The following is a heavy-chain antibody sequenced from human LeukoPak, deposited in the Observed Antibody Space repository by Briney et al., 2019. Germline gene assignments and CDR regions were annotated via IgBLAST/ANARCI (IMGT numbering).Heavy chain of an antibody. Sequence: GGSLRLSCAASGFTFSSYSINWVRQAPGKGLEWASSISSSSSYIYYADSVKGRFTISRDNAKNSLYLQMNSLRAEDTAVYYCARERGFYPNYYMDVWGKGTTVTISS. CDR3: ARERGFYPNYYMDV. CDR2: ISSSSSYI. V-gene: IGHV3-21*01. J-gene: IGHJ6*03. CDR1: GFTFSSYS.